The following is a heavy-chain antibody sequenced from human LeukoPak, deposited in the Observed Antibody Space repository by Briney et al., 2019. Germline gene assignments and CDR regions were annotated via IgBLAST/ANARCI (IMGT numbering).Heavy chain of an antibody. J-gene: IGHJ4*02. Sequence: SETLSLTCTVSGGSISSSSYYWGWIRQPPGKGLEWIGSIYYSGSTYYNPSLKSRVTISVDTSKNQFSLKLSSVTAADTAVYYCAILKEWELRPYYFDYWGQGTLVTVSS. V-gene: IGHV4-39*01. CDR1: GGSISSSSYY. CDR3: AILKEWELRPYYFDY. D-gene: IGHD1-26*01. CDR2: IYYSGST.